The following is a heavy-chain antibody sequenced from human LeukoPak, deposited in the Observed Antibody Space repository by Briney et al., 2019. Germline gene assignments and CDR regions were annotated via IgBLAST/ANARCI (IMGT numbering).Heavy chain of an antibody. CDR2: IYPRDSDI. V-gene: IGHV5-51*01. CDR3: ASTLGYCSSTSCPTDY. J-gene: IGHJ4*02. Sequence: NHGESLKISCKGSGYSFTTYWIAWVRQMPGKGLEWMGIIYPRDSDIRYSPPFQGQVTISADKSISTAYLQWNSLKASDTAMYYCASTLGYCSSTSCPTDYWGQGTLVTVSS. CDR1: GYSFTTYW. D-gene: IGHD2-2*01.